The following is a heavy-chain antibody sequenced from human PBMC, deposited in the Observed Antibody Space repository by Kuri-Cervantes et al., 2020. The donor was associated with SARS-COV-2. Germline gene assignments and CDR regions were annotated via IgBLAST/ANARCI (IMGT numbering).Heavy chain of an antibody. J-gene: IGHJ5*02. Sequence: ASVKVSCKASGYTFTSYGISWVRQAPGQGLEWMGWISAYNGNTNYAQKLQGRVTMTTDTSTSTAYMELRSLRSDDTAVYYCARVRYQLLYLGWFDPWGQGTLVTVSS. CDR3: ARVRYQLLYLGWFDP. CDR2: ISAYNGNT. CDR1: GYTFTSYG. V-gene: IGHV1-18*01. D-gene: IGHD2-2*02.